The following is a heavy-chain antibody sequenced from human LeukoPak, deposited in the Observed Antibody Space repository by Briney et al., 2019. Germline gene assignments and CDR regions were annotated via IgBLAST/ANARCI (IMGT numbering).Heavy chain of an antibody. CDR1: GGSISSSSYY. D-gene: IGHD3-3*01. CDR3: ARSRPRFGVVIIGHFDY. J-gene: IGHJ4*02. Sequence: SETLSLTCTVSGGSISSSSYYWGWIRQPPGKGLEWIGSIYYSGSTYYNPSLKSRVTISVDTSKNQFSLKLSSVTAADTAVYYCARSRPRFGVVIIGHFDYWGQGTLVTVSS. V-gene: IGHV4-39*01. CDR2: IYYSGST.